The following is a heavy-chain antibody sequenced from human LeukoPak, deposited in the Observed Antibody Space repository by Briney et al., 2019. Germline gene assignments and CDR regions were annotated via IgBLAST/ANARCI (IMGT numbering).Heavy chain of an antibody. CDR2: IYYSGST. CDR1: GGSISSGGYY. Sequence: PSQTLSLTCAVSGGSISSGGYYWSWSRQHPGKGLEWIGYIYYSGSTYYNPSLKSRITISVDTSKNQFSLKLSSVTAADTAVYYCARGRSGWYNYWGQGTLVTVSS. CDR3: ARGRSGWYNY. V-gene: IGHV4-31*11. J-gene: IGHJ4*02. D-gene: IGHD6-19*01.